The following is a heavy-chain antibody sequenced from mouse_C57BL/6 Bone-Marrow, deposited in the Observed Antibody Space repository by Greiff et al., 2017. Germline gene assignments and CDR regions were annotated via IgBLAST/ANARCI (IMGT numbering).Heavy chain of an antibody. Sequence: EVKLVESGGGLVKPGGSLKLSCAASGFTFSSYAMSWVRQTPEKRLEWVATISDGGSYTYYPDNVKGRFTISRDNAKNNLYLQMSHLKSEDTAMYYCARGPVYYGSLYYYAMDYWGQGTSVTVSS. CDR1: GFTFSSYA. V-gene: IGHV5-4*03. J-gene: IGHJ4*01. CDR2: ISDGGSYT. D-gene: IGHD1-1*01. CDR3: ARGPVYYGSLYYYAMDY.